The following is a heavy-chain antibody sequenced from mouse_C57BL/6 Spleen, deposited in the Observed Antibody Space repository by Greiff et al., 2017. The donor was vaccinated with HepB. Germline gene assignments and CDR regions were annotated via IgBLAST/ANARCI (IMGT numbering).Heavy chain of an antibody. CDR1: EYTFTDYY. CDR2: INPNNGGT. J-gene: IGHJ3*01. V-gene: IGHV1-26*01. D-gene: IGHD1-1*01. Sequence: VQLQQSGPELVKPGASVKISCKASEYTFTDYYMNWVKQSHGKSLEWIGDINPNNGGTSYNQKFKGKATLTVDKSSSTTYMKLRSLTSEDSAVSYCARSGYYYGGSLAWFANWGQGTLVTVSA. CDR3: ARSGYYYGGSLAWFAN.